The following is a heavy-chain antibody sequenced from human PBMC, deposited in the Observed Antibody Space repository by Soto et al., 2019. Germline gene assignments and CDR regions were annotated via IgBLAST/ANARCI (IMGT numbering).Heavy chain of an antibody. CDR3: AREGGSIGGWFGRKFDS. Sequence: PGGSLRLSCTASGFSFSTHAMSWVRQAPGKGLEWVSSISSGGTTTFYAASVEGRFTISRDKSKNTLYLQMNSLRADDTAVYYCAREGGSIGGWFGRKFDSWGQGTQVTDSS. J-gene: IGHJ4*02. CDR1: GFSFSTHA. D-gene: IGHD6-19*01. CDR2: ISSGGTTT. V-gene: IGHV3-23*01.